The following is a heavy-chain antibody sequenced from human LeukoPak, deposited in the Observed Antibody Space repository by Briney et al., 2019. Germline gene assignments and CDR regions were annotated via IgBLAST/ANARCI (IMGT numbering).Heavy chain of an antibody. D-gene: IGHD3-16*01. CDR1: GFNFNRYG. J-gene: IGHJ6*03. V-gene: IGHV3-23*01. Sequence: GGSLRLSCAASGFNFNRYGMSWVRQAPGKGLEWGSGIIDNGDTTYHANSVKGRFTISRDNSKNTLYLQMHSLRAEDTAVYYCAKLGGQEIYNYYVGVWGKGTTVAVSS. CDR2: IIDNGDTT. CDR3: AKLGGQEIYNYYVGV.